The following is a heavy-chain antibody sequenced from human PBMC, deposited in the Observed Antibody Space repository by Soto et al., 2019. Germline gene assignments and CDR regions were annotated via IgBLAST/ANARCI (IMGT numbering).Heavy chain of an antibody. CDR2: IKRKTDSGTT. Sequence: GQAPLKWLEWLVRIKRKTDSGTTDYAAPVKGIFTISRDYSKNKQYLQMNSLKTEDTAVYYCTTDLEFWFGDQNFFFQAEDGIRDL. V-gene: IGHV3-15*07. J-gene: IGHJ2*01. CDR3: TTDLEFWFGDQNFFFQAEDGIRDL. D-gene: IGHD3-10*01.